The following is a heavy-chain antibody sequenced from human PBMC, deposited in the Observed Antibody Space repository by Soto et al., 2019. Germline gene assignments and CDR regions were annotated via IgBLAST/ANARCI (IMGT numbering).Heavy chain of an antibody. Sequence: GGSLRLSCAASGFTFSSYAMSWVRQAPGKGLEWVSAISGSGGSTYYADSVKGRFTISRDNSKNTLYLQMNSLRAEDTAVYYCAKALLQLPRGYSYSYYYYGMDVWGQGTTVTVSS. J-gene: IGHJ6*02. CDR2: ISGSGGST. CDR1: GFTFSSYA. D-gene: IGHD5-18*01. V-gene: IGHV3-23*01. CDR3: AKALLQLPRGYSYSYYYYGMDV.